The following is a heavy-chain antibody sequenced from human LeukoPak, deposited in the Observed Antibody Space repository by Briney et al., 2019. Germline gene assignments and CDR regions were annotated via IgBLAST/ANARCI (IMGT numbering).Heavy chain of an antibody. CDR1: GGSISSSSYC. J-gene: IGHJ4*02. CDR2: IYYSGST. V-gene: IGHV4-39*01. CDR3: ARHYVFVRGGSSFDS. Sequence: SGTLSLTCTVSGGSISSSSYCWGWIRQPPGKGLEWIGSIYYSGSTYYNPSLKSRVTISIDTSKNQFSLKLSSVTAADTAVYYCARHYVFVRGGSSFDSWGQGALVTVSS. D-gene: IGHD3-16*01.